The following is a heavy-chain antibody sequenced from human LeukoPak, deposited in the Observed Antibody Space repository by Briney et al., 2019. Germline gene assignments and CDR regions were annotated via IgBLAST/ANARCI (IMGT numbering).Heavy chain of an antibody. Sequence: PGGSLRLSCAASGFTFSSYGMHWVRQAPGKGLEWVAFIRYDGSNKYYADSVKGRFTISRDNSKNTLYLQMNSLRAEDTAVYYCAKDMYYYDYSDAFDIWGQGTMVTVSS. CDR1: GFTFSSYG. CDR3: AKDMYYYDYSDAFDI. V-gene: IGHV3-30*02. CDR2: IRYDGSNK. J-gene: IGHJ3*02. D-gene: IGHD3-22*01.